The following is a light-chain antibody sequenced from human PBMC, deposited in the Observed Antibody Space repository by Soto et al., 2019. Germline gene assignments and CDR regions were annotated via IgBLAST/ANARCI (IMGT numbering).Light chain of an antibody. CDR3: LLYHGQVGV. Sequence: QTVVTQEPSLTVSPGGTVTLTCATSTGAVTSGYYPNWFQQKPGQAPREVIYSTNNKYSWTPARFSGSLLGGNAALTLSGVQPEDEADYFCLLYHGQVGVFGGGTKLTVL. J-gene: IGLJ2*01. CDR1: TGAVTSGYY. CDR2: STN. V-gene: IGLV7-43*01.